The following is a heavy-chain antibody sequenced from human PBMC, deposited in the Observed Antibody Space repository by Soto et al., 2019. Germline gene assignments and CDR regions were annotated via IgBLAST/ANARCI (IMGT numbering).Heavy chain of an antibody. D-gene: IGHD3-3*01. CDR3: AILTPYYDFWSGYSPGYYFDY. CDR2: INHSGST. J-gene: IGHJ4*02. V-gene: IGHV4-34*01. CDR1: GGSLSGYY. Sequence: PSETLSLTCAVDGGSLSGYYWSWIRQPPGKGLEWIGEINHSGSTNYNPSLKSRVTISVDTSKNQFSLKLSSVTAADTGVYYCAILTPYYDFWSGYSPGYYFDYWGQGTLVTVSS.